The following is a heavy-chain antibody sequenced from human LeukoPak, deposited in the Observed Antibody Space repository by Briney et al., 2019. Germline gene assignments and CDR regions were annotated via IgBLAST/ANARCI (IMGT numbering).Heavy chain of an antibody. J-gene: IGHJ4*02. Sequence: ASVKVSCKASGYTFTGYYMHWVRQAPGQGLEWMGWINPNSGGTNYAQKFQGWVTMTRDTSISTAYMELRSLRSDDTAVYYCATLASSSWYLVYWGQGTLITVSS. CDR3: ATLASSSWYLVY. D-gene: IGHD6-13*01. V-gene: IGHV1-2*04. CDR2: INPNSGGT. CDR1: GYTFTGYY.